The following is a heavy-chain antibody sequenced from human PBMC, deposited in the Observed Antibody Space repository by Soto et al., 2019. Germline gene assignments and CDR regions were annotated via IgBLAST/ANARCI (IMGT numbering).Heavy chain of an antibody. CDR1: GFTFSSYA. CDR2: ISGSGGST. J-gene: IGHJ4*02. V-gene: IGHV3-23*01. Sequence: GGSLRLSCAASGFTFSSYAMSWVRQAPGKGLEWVSAISGSGGSTYYADSVKGRFTNSRDNSKNTLYLQMNCLRAEDTAVYYCAKDDIVVVVAATFFDYWGQGTLVTVSS. CDR3: AKDDIVVVVAATFFDY. D-gene: IGHD2-15*01.